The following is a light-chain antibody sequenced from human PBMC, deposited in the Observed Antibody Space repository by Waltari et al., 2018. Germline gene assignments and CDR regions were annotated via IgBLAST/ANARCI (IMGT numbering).Light chain of an antibody. CDR3: QQYNNWPPGIT. V-gene: IGKV3-15*01. CDR2: GAS. J-gene: IGKJ5*01. CDR1: QSVSSN. Sequence: EIVMTQSPATLSVSPGERATLSGRASQSVSSNLAWYQQKPGQAPRLLIYGASTRATGIPARFSGSGSGTEFTLTISSMQSEDFAVYYCQQYNNWPPGITFGQGTRLEIK.